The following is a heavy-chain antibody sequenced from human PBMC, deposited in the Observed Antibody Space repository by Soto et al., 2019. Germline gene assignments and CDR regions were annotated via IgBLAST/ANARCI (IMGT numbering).Heavy chain of an antibody. CDR1: GGSISSYY. CDR3: ARVDGYSGYDGQGEYYYYYGMDV. J-gene: IGHJ6*02. Sequence: PSEILSLTCTVSGGSISSYYWSWIRQPPGKGLEWIGYIYYSGSTNYNPSLKSRVTISVDTSKNQFSLKLSSVTAADTAVYYCARVDGYSGYDGQGEYYYYYGMDVWGQGTTVTVSS. D-gene: IGHD5-12*01. V-gene: IGHV4-59*01. CDR2: IYYSGST.